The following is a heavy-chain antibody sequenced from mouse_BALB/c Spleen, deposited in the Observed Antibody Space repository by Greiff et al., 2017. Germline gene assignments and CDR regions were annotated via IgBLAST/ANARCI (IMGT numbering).Heavy chain of an antibody. CDR1: GYTFTSYY. CDR3: TTVLYYAFAY. V-gene: IGHV1S81*02. CDR2: INPSNGGT. J-gene: IGHJ3*01. D-gene: IGHD1-1*01. Sequence: QVQLQQPGAELVKPGASVKLSCKASGYTFTSYYMYWVKQRPGQGLEWIGGINPSNGGTNFNEKFKSKATLTVDKSSSTAYMQLSSLTSEDSAVYYCTTVLYYAFAYWGQGTLVTVSA.